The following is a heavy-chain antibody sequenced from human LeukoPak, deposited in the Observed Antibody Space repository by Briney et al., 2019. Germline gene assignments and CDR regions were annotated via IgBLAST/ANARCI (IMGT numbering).Heavy chain of an antibody. J-gene: IGHJ4*02. CDR2: ISYDGSNK. CDR1: GFTLSTYA. V-gene: IGHV3-30-3*01. CDR3: ARGAAVAGTGYFDY. D-gene: IGHD6-19*01. Sequence: GGSLRLSCAASGFTLSTYAMNWVRQAPGKGLEWVAVISYDGSNKYYADSVKGRFTISRDNSKNTLYLQMNSLRAEDTAVYYCARGAAVAGTGYFDYWGQGTLVTVSS.